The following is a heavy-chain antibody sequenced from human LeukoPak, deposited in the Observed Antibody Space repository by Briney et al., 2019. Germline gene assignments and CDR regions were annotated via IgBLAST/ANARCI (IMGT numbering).Heavy chain of an antibody. CDR1: GYSIGTGHY. CDR2: VYHSGT. CDR3: AKGTGGGGHDS. D-gene: IGHD4-23*01. V-gene: IGHV4-38-2*02. Sequence: SETLSLTCTASGYSIGTGHYWAWIRQPPGKGLEWIGCVYHSGTYYKSSLTSRVTISMDTSKNQFSLKLTSVTATDSAFYYCAKGTGGGGHDSWGQGTLVTVSS. J-gene: IGHJ5*01.